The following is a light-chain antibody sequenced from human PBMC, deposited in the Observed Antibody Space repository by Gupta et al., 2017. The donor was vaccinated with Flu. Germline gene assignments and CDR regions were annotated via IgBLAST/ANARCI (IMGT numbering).Light chain of an antibody. J-gene: IGKJ1*01. CDR3: QQYDTSPPT. CDR1: RDVRDY. CDR2: DAS. V-gene: IGKV3D-20*01. Sequence: EIVLTQSPATVYLSPGEGATLPCGASRDVRDYIAWYQLKPGLAPRLLIYDASRRATGITDRFSGSGSGRDFTLTLKALEPEDFAVYSCQQYDTSPPTFGQGTRVEI.